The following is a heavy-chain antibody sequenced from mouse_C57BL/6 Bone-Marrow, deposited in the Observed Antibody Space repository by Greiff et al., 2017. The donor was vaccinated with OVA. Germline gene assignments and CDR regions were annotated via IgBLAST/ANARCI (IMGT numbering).Heavy chain of an antibody. CDR1: GYTFTSYW. D-gene: IGHD3-3*01. J-gene: IGHJ2*01. CDR3: AREGGRGDYFDY. Sequence: QVQLQQPGAELVRPGTSVKLSCKASGYTFTSYWMHWVKQRPGQGLEWIGVIDPSDSYTNYNQKFKGKATLTVDTSSSTAYMQLSSLTSEDSAVYYCAREGGRGDYFDYWGQGTTLTVSS. CDR2: IDPSDSYT. V-gene: IGHV1-59*01.